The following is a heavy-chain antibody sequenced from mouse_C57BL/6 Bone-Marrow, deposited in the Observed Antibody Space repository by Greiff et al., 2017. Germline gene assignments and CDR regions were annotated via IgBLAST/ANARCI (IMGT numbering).Heavy chain of an antibody. D-gene: IGHD2-3*01. CDR3: ARRRWLLPYYYAMDY. CDR2: IWTGGGT. V-gene: IGHV2-9-1*01. Sequence: VQLQQSGPGLVAPSQSLSITCTVSGFSLTSYAISWVRQPPGKGLEWLGVIWTGGGTNYNSALKSRLSISKDNSKSQVFLKMNSLQTDDTARYYCARRRWLLPYYYAMDYWGQGTSVTVSS. CDR1: GFSLTSYA. J-gene: IGHJ4*01.